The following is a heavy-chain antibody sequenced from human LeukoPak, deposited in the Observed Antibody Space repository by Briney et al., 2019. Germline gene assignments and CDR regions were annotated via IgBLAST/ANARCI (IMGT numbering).Heavy chain of an antibody. D-gene: IGHD3-3*01. CDR1: GFALSDHA. Sequence: PGGSLRLSCAASGFALSDHAMGWVRQAPGEGLEWVSTIANRGTLTDYAASVQGRFTHSRDNSKGTLSLQVNSLRAEGTAIYYCGRGSIIFGGVFIPPFDYWGQGTLVIVSS. CDR2: IANRGTLT. V-gene: IGHV3-23*01. CDR3: GRGSIIFGGVFIPPFDY. J-gene: IGHJ4*02.